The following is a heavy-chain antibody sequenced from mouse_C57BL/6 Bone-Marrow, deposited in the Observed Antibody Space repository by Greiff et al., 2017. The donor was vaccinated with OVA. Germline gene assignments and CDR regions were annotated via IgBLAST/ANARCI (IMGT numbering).Heavy chain of an antibody. D-gene: IGHD2-2*01. J-gene: IGHJ2*01. CDR1: GYTFTDHT. CDR2: IYPRDGST. V-gene: IGHV1-78*01. Sequence: SDAELVKPGASVKISCKVSGYTFTDHTIHWMKQRPEQGLEWIGYIYPRDGSTKYNEKFKGKATLTADKSSSTAYMQLNSLTSEDSAVYFCARYLLWLRRGYYFDYWGQGTTLTVSS. CDR3: ARYLLWLRRGYYFDY.